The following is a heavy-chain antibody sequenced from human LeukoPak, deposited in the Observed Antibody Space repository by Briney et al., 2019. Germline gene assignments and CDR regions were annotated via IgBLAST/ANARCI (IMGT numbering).Heavy chain of an antibody. Sequence: GGSLRLSCAASGFTFSSYGMHWVRQAPGKGLEWVAVISYDGSNKYYADSVKGRFTISRDNSKNTLYLQMNSLRAEDTAVYYCAKDFEYYYGSGSSFDYWGQGTLVTVFS. CDR2: ISYDGSNK. D-gene: IGHD3-10*01. J-gene: IGHJ4*02. CDR1: GFTFSSYG. V-gene: IGHV3-30*18. CDR3: AKDFEYYYGSGSSFDY.